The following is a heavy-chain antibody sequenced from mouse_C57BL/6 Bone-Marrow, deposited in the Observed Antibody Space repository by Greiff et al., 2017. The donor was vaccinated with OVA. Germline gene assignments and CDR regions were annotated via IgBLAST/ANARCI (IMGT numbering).Heavy chain of an antibody. V-gene: IGHV1-63*01. CDR1: GYTFTNYW. J-gene: IGHJ2*01. CDR3: ARQGNYYGSTYYFDY. Sequence: QVQLQQSGAELVRPGTSVKMSCKASGYTFTNYWIGWAKQRPGHGLEWIGDIYPGGGYTNYNEKFKGKATLTADKSSSTAYMQFSSLTSEDSAIYYCARQGNYYGSTYYFDYWGQGTTLTVSS. CDR2: IYPGGGYT. D-gene: IGHD1-1*01.